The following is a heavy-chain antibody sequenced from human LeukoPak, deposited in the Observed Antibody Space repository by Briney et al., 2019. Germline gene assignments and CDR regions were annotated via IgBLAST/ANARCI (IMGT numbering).Heavy chain of an antibody. CDR3: ARVSLSGSSSSAGMDY. D-gene: IGHD6-6*01. Sequence: ASVKVSCKASGYTFTSYGINWLRQAPGQGLEWMGWISAYNGNTNYAQKFQGSVTMTTDTSTSIAYMEPRSLRSDDTAVYYCARVSLSGSSSSAGMDYWGQGTRVTVSS. CDR1: GYTFTSYG. CDR2: ISAYNGNT. J-gene: IGHJ4*02. V-gene: IGHV1-18*01.